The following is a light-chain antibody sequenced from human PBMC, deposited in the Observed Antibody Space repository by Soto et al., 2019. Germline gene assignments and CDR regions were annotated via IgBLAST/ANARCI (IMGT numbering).Light chain of an antibody. CDR3: HQRQSWPRT. J-gene: IGKJ1*01. V-gene: IGKV3D-20*01. Sequence: DIVLTQSPATLSLSPGERATLYCGASQRVSGGFLAWYLQKPGLAPRLILYDTSFRATGIPDRFSGSGSGTDFTLTISDVQPEDFAVYYCHQRQSWPRTFGQGTKVDIK. CDR2: DTS. CDR1: QRVSGGF.